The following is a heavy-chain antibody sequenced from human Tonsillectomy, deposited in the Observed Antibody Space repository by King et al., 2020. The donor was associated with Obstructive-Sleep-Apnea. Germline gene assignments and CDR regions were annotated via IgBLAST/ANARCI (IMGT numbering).Heavy chain of an antibody. D-gene: IGHD3-22*01. CDR3: AREHSSGTADNWFDP. CDR1: GYTFTSYY. Sequence: QLVQSGAEVKKPGASVKVSCKASGYTFTSYYIHRVRQAPGQGLEWMGIINPSGGSTSCAQKFQGRVTMTRDTSTSTVYMELSSLRSEDTAVYYCAREHSSGTADNWFDPWGQGTLVTVSS. CDR2: INPSGGST. V-gene: IGHV1-46*01. J-gene: IGHJ5*02.